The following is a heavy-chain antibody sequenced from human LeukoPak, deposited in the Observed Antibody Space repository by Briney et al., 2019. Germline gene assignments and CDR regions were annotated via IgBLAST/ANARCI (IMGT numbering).Heavy chain of an antibody. V-gene: IGHV3-30-3*01. CDR1: GFTFSSHA. CDR3: ARDQDSSGYPYFDY. J-gene: IGHJ4*02. Sequence: PGRSLRLSCAASGFTFSSHAMHWVRQAPGKGLEWVAVISYDGSNKYYADSVKGRFTISRDNSKNTLYLQMNSLRAEDTAVYYCARDQDSSGYPYFDYWGQGTLVTVSS. D-gene: IGHD3-22*01. CDR2: ISYDGSNK.